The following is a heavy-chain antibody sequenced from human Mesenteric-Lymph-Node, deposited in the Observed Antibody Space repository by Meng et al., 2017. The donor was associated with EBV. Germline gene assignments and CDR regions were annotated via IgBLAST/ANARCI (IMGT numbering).Heavy chain of an antibody. CDR1: GGSIAGGSY. V-gene: IGHV4-30-4*01. D-gene: IGHD1-26*01. CDR3: ARRSGSYYGYFDY. J-gene: IGHJ4*02. Sequence: QGQLQEPGPGLVKPSQTVSLTCAVSGGSIAGGSYWSWVRQPPGKGLEWIAFIHYSGDTYYNPSLKSRLTISVDTSKDQFSLRLRSVTAADTAVYYCARRSGSYYGYFDYWGQGTLVTVSS. CDR2: IHYSGDT.